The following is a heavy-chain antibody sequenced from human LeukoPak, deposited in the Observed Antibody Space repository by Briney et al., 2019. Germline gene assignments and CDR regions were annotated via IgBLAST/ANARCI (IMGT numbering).Heavy chain of an antibody. CDR3: ARRERGYSSP. J-gene: IGHJ5*02. CDR1: GFTFSTYA. Sequence: PGGSLRLSCDGSGFTFSTYAIHWVRQAPGRGLEWVALISHDGSNQYYVDSVKGRFTISRDNSENTVYLQMNSLRSEDTAVYYCARRERGYSSPWGQGTLVTVSS. V-gene: IGHV3-30-3*01. D-gene: IGHD3-3*01. CDR2: ISHDGSNQ.